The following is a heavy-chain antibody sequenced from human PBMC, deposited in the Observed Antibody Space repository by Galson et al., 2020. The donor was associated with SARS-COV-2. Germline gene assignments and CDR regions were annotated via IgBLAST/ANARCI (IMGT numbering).Heavy chain of an antibody. J-gene: IGHJ4*02. V-gene: IGHV3-33*01. CDR2: IWYDGSNK. CDR3: ARDPTYYYDSSGYYYHYFDY. Sequence: TGGSLRLSCAASGFTFSSYGMHWVRQAPGKGLEWVAVIWYDGSNKYYADSVKGRFTISRDNSKNTLYLQMNSLRAEDTAVYYCARDPTYYYDSSGYYYHYFDYWGQGTLVTVSS. D-gene: IGHD3-22*01. CDR1: GFTFSSYG.